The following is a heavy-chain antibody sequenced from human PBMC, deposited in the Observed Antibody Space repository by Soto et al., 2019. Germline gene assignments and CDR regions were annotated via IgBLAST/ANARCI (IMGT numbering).Heavy chain of an antibody. Sequence: GGSLRLSCAASGFTFDDYAMHWVRQAPGKGLEWVSGISWNSGSIGYADSVKGRFTISRDNSKNTLYLQMNSLRAEDTAVYYCATPDPYYDILTGYYLGYWGQGTLVTVSS. D-gene: IGHD3-9*01. J-gene: IGHJ4*02. V-gene: IGHV3-9*01. CDR1: GFTFDDYA. CDR2: ISWNSGSI. CDR3: ATPDPYYDILTGYYLGY.